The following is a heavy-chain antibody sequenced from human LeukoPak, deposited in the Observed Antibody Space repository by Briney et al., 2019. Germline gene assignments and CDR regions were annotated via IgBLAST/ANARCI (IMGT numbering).Heavy chain of an antibody. CDR2: VDPSGST. D-gene: IGHD4-17*01. J-gene: IGHJ4*02. V-gene: IGHV4-38-2*01. Sequence: PSETLSLTCAVSGYSISSDYYWGWIRQPPGKRLEWIGNVDPSGSTYYNPSLKSRATISLDTPKKQFSLKLTSVTAADTAVYYCATVGASHYGDWYFAYWGQGTLVTVSS. CDR3: ATVGASHYGDWYFAY. CDR1: GYSISSDYY.